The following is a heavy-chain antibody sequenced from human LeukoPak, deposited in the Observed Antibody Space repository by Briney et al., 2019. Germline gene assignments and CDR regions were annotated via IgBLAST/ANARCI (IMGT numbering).Heavy chain of an antibody. V-gene: IGHV3-15*01. D-gene: IGHD1-26*01. CDR2: VKSKTDGGTT. CDR3: TTVGTTSPIAEEYFDY. J-gene: IGHJ4*02. Sequence: GGSLRLSCAASGFTFDNAWMNWVRQAPGKGLEWVGCVKSKTDGGTTDYAAPVKGRFTISRDDSENTLFLQLNSLKTEDTALYYCTTVGTTSPIAEEYFDYWGQGTLVTVSS. CDR1: GFTFDNAW.